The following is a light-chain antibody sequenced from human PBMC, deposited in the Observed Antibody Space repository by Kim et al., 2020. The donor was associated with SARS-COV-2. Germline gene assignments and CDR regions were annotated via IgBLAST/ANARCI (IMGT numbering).Light chain of an antibody. CDR2: DVD. J-gene: IGLJ1*01. CDR1: SSDVGAYTY. Sequence: QSALTQPRSVSGSPGQSVTISCTGTSSDVGAYTYVSWYQRRPGKAPKVIIHDVDKRPSGVPDRFSGSKSGNTASLTISGLQADDAADYYCCSYAGKFTYVFGTGTKVTVL. V-gene: IGLV2-11*01. CDR3: CSYAGKFTYV.